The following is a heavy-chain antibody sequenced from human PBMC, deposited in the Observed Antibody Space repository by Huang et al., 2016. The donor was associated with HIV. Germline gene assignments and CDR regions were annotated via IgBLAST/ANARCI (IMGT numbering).Heavy chain of an antibody. CDR3: AKDVSRGYDSSGVDY. CDR2: INPSGGST. V-gene: IGHV1-46*01. Sequence: QVQLVQSGAEVKKPGASVKVSCKASGYTFTSYYMHWVRQAPGQGLEWMGIINPSGGSTSYAQKFQGRVTMTMDTSTSTVYMELSSLRSEDMAVYYCAKDVSRGYDSSGVDYWGQGTLVTVSS. J-gene: IGHJ4*02. CDR1: GYTFTSYY. D-gene: IGHD3-22*01.